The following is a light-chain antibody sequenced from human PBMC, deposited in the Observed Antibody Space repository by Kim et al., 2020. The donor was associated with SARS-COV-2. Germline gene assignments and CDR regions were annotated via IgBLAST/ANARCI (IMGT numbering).Light chain of an antibody. CDR3: QQYGSSRM. Sequence: LVPREMATLPCRASQGVSGSYLPWCQQKPGQAPRLLIYSASSRATCIPERFSGSGSGTDFTLTISRLEPEDFAVYYCQQYGSSRMFGQGTKVDIK. CDR1: QGVSGSY. J-gene: IGKJ1*01. V-gene: IGKV3-20*01. CDR2: SAS.